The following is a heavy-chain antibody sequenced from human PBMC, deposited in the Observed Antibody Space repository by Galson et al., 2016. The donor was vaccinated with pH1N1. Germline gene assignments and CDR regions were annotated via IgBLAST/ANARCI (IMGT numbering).Heavy chain of an antibody. V-gene: IGHV3-72*01. CDR2: ITKRPEGYTT. J-gene: IGHJ4*02. CDR3: TRENHHKFDY. CDR1: GFTLGDFY. Sequence: SLRLSCAASGFTLGDFYMDWVRQAPGKGLEWVGRITKRPEGYTTQDAASVRGRFIISREDSKDLLYLQMHSLTTEDTAVYYCTRENHHKFDYWGQGTLVTVSS.